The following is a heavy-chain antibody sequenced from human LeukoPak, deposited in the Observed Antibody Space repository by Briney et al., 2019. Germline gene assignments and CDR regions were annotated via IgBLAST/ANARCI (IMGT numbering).Heavy chain of an antibody. J-gene: IGHJ3*01. V-gene: IGHV4-61*01. D-gene: IGHD6-13*01. CDR1: GGSISSGSYY. CDR3: ARISSSNWYNERGAFDV. Sequence: PSETLSLTCTVSGGSISSGSYYWSWVRQPPGKGLEWIGFVYYTGSTNYSPSLKSRVTISVDTSKNQFSLKLRSVTAADTAVYYCARISSSNWYNERGAFDVWGQGTMVTVSS. CDR2: VYYTGST.